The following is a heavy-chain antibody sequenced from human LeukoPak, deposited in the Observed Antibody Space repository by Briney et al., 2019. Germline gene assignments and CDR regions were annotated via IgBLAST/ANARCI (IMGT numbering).Heavy chain of an antibody. CDR3: ARGGKVGDTTTSFFDF. CDR1: GYIFTNYW. V-gene: IGHV5-51*01. Sequence: GESLKISCKGSGYIFTNYWIGWVRQMPGKGLEWMGIIYPGDSDTRYSPSFQGQVIISADKSISTTYLQWSSLKASDTAMYHCARGGKVGDTTTSFFDFWGQGTLVTVSS. CDR2: IYPGDSDT. D-gene: IGHD1-26*01. J-gene: IGHJ4*02.